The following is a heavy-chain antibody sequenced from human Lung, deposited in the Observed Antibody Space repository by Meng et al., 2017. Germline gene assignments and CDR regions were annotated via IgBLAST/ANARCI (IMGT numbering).Heavy chain of an antibody. V-gene: IGHV3-30*18. Sequence: QVQLVESGGGVVQPGRSLRPSCAASGFTFSSYGMHWVRQATGKGLEWVAVISYDGSNKYYADSVKGRFTISRDNSKNTLYLQMNSLRAEDTAVYYCAKDLSKQQQLGVLDYWGQGTLVTVSS. CDR3: AKDLSKQQQLGVLDY. D-gene: IGHD6-13*01. J-gene: IGHJ4*02. CDR1: GFTFSSYG. CDR2: ISYDGSNK.